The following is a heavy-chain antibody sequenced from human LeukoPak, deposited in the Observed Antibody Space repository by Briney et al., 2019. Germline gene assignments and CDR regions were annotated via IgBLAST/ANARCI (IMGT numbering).Heavy chain of an antibody. J-gene: IGHJ2*01. Sequence: PSETLSLTCAVYGGSFSGYYWSWIRQPPGKGLEWIGEINHSGSTNYNPSLKSRVTISVDTSKNQFSLKLSSVTAADTAVYYCARASYGGNSRAWYFDLWGRGTLVTVSS. D-gene: IGHD4-23*01. CDR3: ARASYGGNSRAWYFDL. V-gene: IGHV4-34*01. CDR1: GGSFSGYY. CDR2: INHSGST.